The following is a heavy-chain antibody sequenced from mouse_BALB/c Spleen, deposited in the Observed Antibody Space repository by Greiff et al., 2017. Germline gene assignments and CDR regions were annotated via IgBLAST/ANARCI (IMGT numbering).Heavy chain of an antibody. D-gene: IGHD2-1*01. CDR3: ARVDYGNAWFAY. V-gene: IGHV2-9*02. Sequence: VKLVESGPGLVAPSQSLSITCTVSGFSLTSYGVHWVRQPPGKGLEWLGVIWAGGSTNYNSALMSRLSISKDNSKSQVFLKMNSLQTDDTAMYYCARVDYGNAWFAYWGQGTLVTVSA. CDR1: GFSLTSYG. CDR2: IWAGGST. J-gene: IGHJ3*01.